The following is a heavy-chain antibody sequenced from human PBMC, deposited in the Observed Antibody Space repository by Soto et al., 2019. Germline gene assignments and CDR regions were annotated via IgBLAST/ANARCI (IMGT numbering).Heavy chain of an antibody. D-gene: IGHD3-3*01. CDR3: ARILSRGYDFSSRYYTGTFDY. Sequence: PSQTLSLTCAISGDSVSSNSAAWTWIRQSPSGGLEWLGRTYFRSKWYHDYAVSVKSRITINPDTSKNQFSLQLNSVTPEDTAVYYCARILSRGYDFSSRYYTGTFDYWGQGTMVTVSS. CDR1: GDSVSSNSAA. V-gene: IGHV6-1*01. J-gene: IGHJ4*02. CDR2: TYFRSKWYH.